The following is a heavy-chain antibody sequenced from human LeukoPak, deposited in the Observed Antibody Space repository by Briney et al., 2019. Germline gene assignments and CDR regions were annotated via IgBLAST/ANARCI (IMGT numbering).Heavy chain of an antibody. J-gene: IGHJ4*02. V-gene: IGHV1-46*01. CDR2: INPSGGST. CDR1: GYTFTSYY. Sequence: GASVKVSCKASGYTFTSYYMHWVRQAPGQGLEWMGIINPSGGSTSYAQKFQGRVTMTRDMSTSTVYMELSSLRSEDTAVYYCARDPRPQHGDRHFVGHFFDYWGQGTLVTVSS. CDR3: ARDPRPQHGDRHFVGHFFDY. D-gene: IGHD3-10*01.